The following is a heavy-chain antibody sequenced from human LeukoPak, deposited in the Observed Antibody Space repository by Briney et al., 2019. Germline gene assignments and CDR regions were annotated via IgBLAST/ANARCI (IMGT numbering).Heavy chain of an antibody. J-gene: IGHJ4*02. CDR1: GFSFSDHY. V-gene: IGHV3-72*01. D-gene: IGHD1-26*01. Sequence: PGGSLRLSCAASGFSFSDHYMDGVRLAPGKGLEWVGRIKNKANSYGTDYAASVKGRFTLSRDDSKDSLYLQMNSLRSEDTALYYCTRVRLGAATRYFDYWGQGTLVTVSS. CDR2: IKNKANSYGT. CDR3: TRVRLGAATRYFDY.